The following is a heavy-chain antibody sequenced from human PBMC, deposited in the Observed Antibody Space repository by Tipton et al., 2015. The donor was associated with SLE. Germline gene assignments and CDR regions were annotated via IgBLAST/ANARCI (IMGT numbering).Heavy chain of an antibody. CDR1: GFTFSTYA. J-gene: IGHJ4*02. D-gene: IGHD6-13*01. V-gene: IGHV3-30*02. Sequence: SLRLSCAASGFTFSTYAMSWVRQAPGKGLEWVAFIRYDGSNKYYADSVKGRFTISRDNAKNSLYLQMNSLRAEDTAVYYCAATYSSSWYNEYWGQGTLVTVSS. CDR2: IRYDGSNK. CDR3: AATYSSSWYNEY.